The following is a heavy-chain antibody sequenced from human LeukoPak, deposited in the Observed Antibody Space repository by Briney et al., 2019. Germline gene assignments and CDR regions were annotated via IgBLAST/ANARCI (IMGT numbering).Heavy chain of an antibody. CDR3: ATDYGGNSDWYFDL. J-gene: IGHJ2*01. Sequence: GSLRLSCAASGFSISNDWMSWIRQPPGKGLEWIGDISPSGSTDYNPSLKSRVTISIDTSKNQFSLKLSSVTAADTAVYYCATDYGGNSDWYFDLWGRGTLVTVSS. CDR1: GFSISNDW. V-gene: IGHV4-4*09. CDR2: ISPSGST. D-gene: IGHD4-23*01.